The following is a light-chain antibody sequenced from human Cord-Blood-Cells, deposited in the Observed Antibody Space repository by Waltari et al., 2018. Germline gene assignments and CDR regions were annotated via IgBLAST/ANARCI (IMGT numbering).Light chain of an antibody. CDR3: QQRSNWPLT. CDR2: AAS. Sequence: ELVLTRSSAPLSLSPGERATLSCRASQSVSSYLAWYQQKPGQAPRLLIYAASNRDTGIPARFSGSGSGTDFTLTISSLEPEDFAVYYCQQRSNWPLTFGGGTKVEIK. J-gene: IGKJ4*01. CDR1: QSVSSY. V-gene: IGKV3-11*01.